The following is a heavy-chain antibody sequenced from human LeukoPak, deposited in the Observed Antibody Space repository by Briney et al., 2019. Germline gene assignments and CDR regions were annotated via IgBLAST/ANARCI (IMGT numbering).Heavy chain of an antibody. CDR2: INHSGST. D-gene: IGHD6-19*01. CDR1: GGSFSGYY. Sequence: SETLSLTCAVYGGSFSGYYWSWIRQPPGKGLEWIGEINHSGSTNYNPSLKSRVTISLDTSKSQFSLKVSSVTAADTAVYYCATNSGWYDSGTINYWGQGTLVTVSS. CDR3: ATNSGWYDSGTINY. J-gene: IGHJ4*02. V-gene: IGHV4-34*01.